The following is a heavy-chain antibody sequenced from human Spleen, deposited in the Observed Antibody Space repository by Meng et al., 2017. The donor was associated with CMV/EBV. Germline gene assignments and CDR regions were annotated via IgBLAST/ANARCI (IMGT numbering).Heavy chain of an antibody. Sequence: GESLKISCAASGFTFSRYGMHWVRQAPGKGLDWVAFIRYDGSNKYYADSVKGRFTISRDNSKNTLYLQMNSLRAEDTAVYYCAKKGRYCSSTSCYTGADYYYYGMDVWGQGTTVTVSS. J-gene: IGHJ6*02. CDR3: AKKGRYCSSTSCYTGADYYYYGMDV. CDR1: GFTFSRYG. D-gene: IGHD2-2*02. CDR2: IRYDGSNK. V-gene: IGHV3-30*02.